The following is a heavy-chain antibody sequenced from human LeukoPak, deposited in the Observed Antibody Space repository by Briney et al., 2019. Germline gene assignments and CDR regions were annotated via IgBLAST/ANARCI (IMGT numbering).Heavy chain of an antibody. Sequence: PGGSLRLSCAASGFPFSTYAMSWVRQAPGKGLEWVSTISGSGANTYYADSVRGRFTISRDNSKNTLYLHMNSLRAEDTAVHYCAKERAGYTNPYYFDYWGQGTLVTVSS. D-gene: IGHD3-16*02. CDR1: GFPFSTYA. V-gene: IGHV3-23*01. J-gene: IGHJ4*02. CDR3: AKERAGYTNPYYFDY. CDR2: ISGSGANT.